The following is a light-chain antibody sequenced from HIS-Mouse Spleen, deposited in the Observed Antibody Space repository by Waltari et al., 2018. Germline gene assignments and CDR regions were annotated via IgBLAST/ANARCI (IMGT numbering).Light chain of an antibody. CDR2: KDS. J-gene: IGLJ2*01. CDR1: ALPKQY. CDR3: QSADSSGTYSVV. Sequence: SYELTQPPSVSVSPGQTARITCSGDALPKQYAYWYQQKPGQAPVLGIYKDSERTSGIPGRLSGSGSGTTVTLTISGVQAEDEADYYCQSADSSGTYSVVFGGGTKLTVL. V-gene: IGLV3-25*03.